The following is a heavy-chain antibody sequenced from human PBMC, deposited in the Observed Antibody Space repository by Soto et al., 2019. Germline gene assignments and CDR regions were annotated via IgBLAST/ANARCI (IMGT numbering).Heavy chain of an antibody. CDR1: GGSISSYY. CDR3: ARLGGFYQSLDS. V-gene: IGHV4-59*08. J-gene: IGHJ5*01. D-gene: IGHD3-22*01. Sequence: SETLSLTCTVSGGSISSYYWSWIRQPPGKGLEWIGYIYYTGTTTYNPSIKSRVTISVDSSKNQFSLNLTSVSAADTAVYYCARLGGFYQSLDSWGPRTLVTVSS. CDR2: IYYTGTT.